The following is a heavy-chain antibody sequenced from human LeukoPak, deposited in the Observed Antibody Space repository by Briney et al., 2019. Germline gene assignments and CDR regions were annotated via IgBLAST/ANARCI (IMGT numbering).Heavy chain of an antibody. CDR2: ISAYNGNT. D-gene: IGHD2-2*01. V-gene: IGHV1-18*01. Sequence: ASVKVSCKASGYTFTSYGISWVRQAPGQGLEWMGWISAYNGNTNYAQKLQGRVTMTTDTSTSTAYMELRSLRSDDTAVYYCARDRLPLYCSSTSCYWVDAFDIWGQGTMVTVPS. J-gene: IGHJ3*02. CDR3: ARDRLPLYCSSTSCYWVDAFDI. CDR1: GYTFTSYG.